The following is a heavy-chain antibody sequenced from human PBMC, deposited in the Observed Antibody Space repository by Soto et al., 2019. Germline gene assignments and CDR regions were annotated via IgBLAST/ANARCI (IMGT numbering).Heavy chain of an antibody. J-gene: IGHJ3*02. D-gene: IGHD1-26*01. CDR2: ISGSGGST. CDR3: GKGGGSSPSAYFDI. Sequence: EVQLLESGGGLVQPGGSLRLSCAASGFTFSRYAMSWVRQAPGKGLEGVSGISGSGGSTYYADSVKGRFTISRDNSKNPLYLQMNSLRAEDTAVYYCGKGGGSSPSAYFDIWGQGTMVPVSS. CDR1: GFTFSRYA. V-gene: IGHV3-23*01.